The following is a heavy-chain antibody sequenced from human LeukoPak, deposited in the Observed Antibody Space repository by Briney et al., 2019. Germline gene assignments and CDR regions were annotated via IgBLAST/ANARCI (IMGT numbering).Heavy chain of an antibody. CDR2: ICANDGNT. D-gene: IGHD2-15*01. J-gene: IGHJ4*02. CDR1: GFTFSIYA. CDR3: AKGSGSSCYSPCDY. V-gene: IGHV3-23*01. Sequence: QPGGSLRLSCAASGFTFSIYAMSWIRQAPGKGLEWVSVICANDGNTYYADAVKGRFTISRDNSKDTLYLQMDSLRAEDTAVYYCAKGSGSSCYSPCDYWGQGILVTVSS.